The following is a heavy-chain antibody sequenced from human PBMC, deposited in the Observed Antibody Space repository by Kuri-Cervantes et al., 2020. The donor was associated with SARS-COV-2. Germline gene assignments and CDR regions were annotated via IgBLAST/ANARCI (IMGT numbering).Heavy chain of an antibody. CDR3: ATALVGATSFDY. CDR2: IYHSGST. J-gene: IGHJ4*02. CDR1: GYSISSGYY. V-gene: IGHV4-38-2*01. Sequence: SETLSLTCAVSGYSISSGYYWGWIRQPPGKGLEWIGSIYHSGSTYYNPSLKSRVTISVDTSKNQFSLKLSSVTAADTAVYYCATALVGATSFDYWGQGTLVTVSS. D-gene: IGHD1-26*01.